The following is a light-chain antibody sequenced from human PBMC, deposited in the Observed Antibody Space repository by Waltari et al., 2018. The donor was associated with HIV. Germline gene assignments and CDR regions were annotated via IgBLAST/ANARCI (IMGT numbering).Light chain of an antibody. Sequence: QSVLTQPPSASGTPGQSVTISCSGTSSNIGTNYVYWYQQFPGTAPQLLIYRNNQRPLGVPDRFSGSKSGTSASLDISGLRSDDEAEYYCAAWDDTLTVVFGGGTKLTVL. J-gene: IGLJ2*01. CDR2: RNN. V-gene: IGLV1-47*01. CDR1: SSNIGTNY. CDR3: AAWDDTLTVV.